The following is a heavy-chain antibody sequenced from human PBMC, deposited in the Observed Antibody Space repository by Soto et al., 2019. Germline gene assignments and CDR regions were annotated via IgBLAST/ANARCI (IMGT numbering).Heavy chain of an antibody. D-gene: IGHD2-15*01. CDR2: ISAYNGNT. J-gene: IGHJ6*02. Sequence: EASVTVSCKASGYTFTSYGISWVRQAPGQGLEWMGWISAYNGNTNYAQKLQGRVTMTTDTSTSTAYMELRSLRSDDTAVYYCARGYCSGGSCYSSSYYYGMDVWGQGTTVTVSS. CDR3: ARGYCSGGSCYSSSYYYGMDV. V-gene: IGHV1-18*01. CDR1: GYTFTSYG.